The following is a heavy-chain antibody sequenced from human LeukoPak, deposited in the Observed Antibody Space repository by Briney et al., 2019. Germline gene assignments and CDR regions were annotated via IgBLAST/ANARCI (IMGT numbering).Heavy chain of an antibody. CDR3: ASDLIRRGSGWYMKAFDI. D-gene: IGHD6-19*01. Sequence: PSETLSLTCTVSGGPISSSSYYWGWIRPPPGKGLEWIGSIYYSGSTYYNPSLKSRVTISVDTSKNQFSLKLSSVTAADTAVYYCASDLIRRGSGWYMKAFDIWAKGQWSPSLQ. V-gene: IGHV4-39*07. CDR2: IYYSGST. J-gene: IGHJ3*02. CDR1: GGPISSSSYY.